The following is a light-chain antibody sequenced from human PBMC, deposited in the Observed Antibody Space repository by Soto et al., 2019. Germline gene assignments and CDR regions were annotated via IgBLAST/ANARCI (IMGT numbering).Light chain of an antibody. CDR3: QHYTNCPRT. CDR1: QSVSNH. J-gene: IGKJ1*01. V-gene: IGKV3-15*01. CDR2: GSS. Sequence: EVVMTQSPATLSVSPGEGATLSCRASQSVSNHFAWYPQRPGQAPRVLIYGSSTRATGIPARFSGSQSGTDVTLSFTSLESEDFTLYYCQHYTNCPRTFGQGTKVEIK.